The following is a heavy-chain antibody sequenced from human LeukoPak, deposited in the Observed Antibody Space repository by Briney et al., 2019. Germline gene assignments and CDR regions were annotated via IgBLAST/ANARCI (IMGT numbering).Heavy chain of an antibody. Sequence: GGSLRLSCAASGFTFSSYAMHWVRQAPGKGLEWVAVISYDGSNEYYADSVKGRFTISRDNSKNTLYLQMNSLRAEDTAVYYCARESGATTVLDIWGQGTMVTVSS. V-gene: IGHV3-30*01. CDR1: GFTFSSYA. J-gene: IGHJ3*02. CDR2: ISYDGSNE. CDR3: ARESGATTVLDI. D-gene: IGHD1-26*01.